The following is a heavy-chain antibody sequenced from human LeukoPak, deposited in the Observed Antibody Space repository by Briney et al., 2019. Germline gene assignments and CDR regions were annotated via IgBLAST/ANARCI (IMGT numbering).Heavy chain of an antibody. CDR1: GFTFSSYW. Sequence: GGSLRLSCAASGFTFSSYWMHWVRQAPGKGLVWVSRINSDGSSTSYADSVKGRFTISRDIAKSTLYLQMNSLRAEDTAVYYCARRRQLVQNFAYYYYYGMDVWGKGTTVTVSS. CDR3: ARRRQLVQNFAYYYYYGMDV. CDR2: INSDGSST. V-gene: IGHV3-74*01. J-gene: IGHJ6*04. D-gene: IGHD6-13*01.